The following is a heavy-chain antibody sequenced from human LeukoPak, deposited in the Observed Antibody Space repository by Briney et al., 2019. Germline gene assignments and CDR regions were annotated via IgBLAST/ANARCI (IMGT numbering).Heavy chain of an antibody. CDR1: GFTFSSYA. Sequence: GGSLRLSCAASGFTFSSYAMHWVRQAPGKGLEWVAVISYDGSNKYYAGSVKGRFTISRDNSKNTLYLQMNSLRAEDTAVYYCARDGPYSSSSPSYYYGMDVWGQGTTVTVSS. CDR2: ISYDGSNK. V-gene: IGHV3-30-3*01. CDR3: ARDGPYSSSSPSYYYGMDV. J-gene: IGHJ6*02. D-gene: IGHD6-6*01.